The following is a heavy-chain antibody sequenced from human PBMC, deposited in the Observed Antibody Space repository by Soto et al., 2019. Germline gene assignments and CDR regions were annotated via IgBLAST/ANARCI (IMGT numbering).Heavy chain of an antibody. D-gene: IGHD4-17*01. J-gene: IGHJ4*02. V-gene: IGHV4-59*11. CDR2: IYYSGST. Sequence: PSETLSLTCTVSGGSISSHYWSWIRQPPGKGLEWIGYIYYSGSTNYNPSLKSRVTISVDTSKNQFSLKLSSVTAADTAVYYCARDVGYGDYYFDYWGQGTLVTVSS. CDR3: ARDVGYGDYYFDY. CDR1: GGSISSHY.